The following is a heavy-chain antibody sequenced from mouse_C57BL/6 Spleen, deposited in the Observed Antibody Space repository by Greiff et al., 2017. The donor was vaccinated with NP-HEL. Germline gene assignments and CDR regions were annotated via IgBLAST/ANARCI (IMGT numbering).Heavy chain of an antibody. CDR1: GYAFSSSW. V-gene: IGHV1-82*01. CDR3: ARGYYGNPYAIDY. CDR2: IYPGDGDT. D-gene: IGHD2-1*01. J-gene: IGHJ4*01. Sequence: VQLQQSGPELVKPGASVKISCKASGYAFSSSWMNWVKQRPGKGLEWIGRIYPGDGDTNYNGKFKGKATLTADKSSSTAYMQLSSLTSEDSAVYFCARGYYGNPYAIDYWGQGTSVTVSS.